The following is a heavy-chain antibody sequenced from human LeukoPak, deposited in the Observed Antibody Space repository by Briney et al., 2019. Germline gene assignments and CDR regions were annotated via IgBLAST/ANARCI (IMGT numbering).Heavy chain of an antibody. V-gene: IGHV3-66*01. D-gene: IGHD6-19*01. CDR3: ARIAVAGGEDYFDY. CDR2: IYSGGST. J-gene: IGHJ4*02. CDR1: GFTVSSNY. Sequence: GGSLRLSCAASGFTVSSNYMSWVRQAPGKGLEWVSVIYSGGSTYYADSVKGRFTISRDNSKNTLYLQMNSLRAEDTAVYYCARIAVAGGEDYFDYWGQGTLVTVPS.